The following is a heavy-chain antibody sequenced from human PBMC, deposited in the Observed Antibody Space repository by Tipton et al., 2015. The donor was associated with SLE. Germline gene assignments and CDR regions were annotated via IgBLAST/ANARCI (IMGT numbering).Heavy chain of an antibody. CDR3: AGTYYYDSSGIDY. J-gene: IGHJ4*02. V-gene: IGHV3-21*01. Sequence: SQRLSCAASGFTFSSYSMNWVRQAPGKGLEWVSSISSSSSYIYYADSVKGRFTISRDNAKNSLYLQMNSLRAEDTAVYYCAGTYYYDSSGIDYWGQGTLVTVSS. D-gene: IGHD3-22*01. CDR2: ISSSSSYI. CDR1: GFTFSSYS.